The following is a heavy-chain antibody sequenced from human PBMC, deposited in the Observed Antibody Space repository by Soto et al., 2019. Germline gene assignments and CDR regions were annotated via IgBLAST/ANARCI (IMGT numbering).Heavy chain of an antibody. Sequence: GGSLRLSCAPSGFSFSSYSMNWVRQAPGKGLEWVSYISSSGSSIYYADSVKGLFTTSRANAKNSLYLQMNSLRDEDTAVYYCARDRIIYGSGSYTDAFDIWGQGTMVTVSS. J-gene: IGHJ3*02. CDR2: ISSSGSSI. D-gene: IGHD3-10*01. CDR1: GFSFSSYS. CDR3: ARDRIIYGSGSYTDAFDI. V-gene: IGHV3-48*02.